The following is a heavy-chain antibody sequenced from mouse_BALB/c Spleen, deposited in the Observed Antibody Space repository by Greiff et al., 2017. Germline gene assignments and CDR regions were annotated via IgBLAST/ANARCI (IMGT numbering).Heavy chain of an antibody. CDR1: GFTFSSYT. CDR2: ISNGGGST. Sequence: EVQLVESGGGLVQPGGSLKLSCAASGFTFSSYTMSWVRQTPEKRLEWVAYISNGGGSTYYPDTVKGRFTISRDNAKNTVYLQMSSLKSEDTAMYYCARHYYGHFDYWGQGTTLTVSS. CDR3: ARHYYGHFDY. V-gene: IGHV5-12-2*01. J-gene: IGHJ2*01. D-gene: IGHD1-1*01.